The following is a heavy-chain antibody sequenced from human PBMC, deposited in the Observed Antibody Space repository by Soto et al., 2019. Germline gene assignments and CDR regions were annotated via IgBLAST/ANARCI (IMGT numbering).Heavy chain of an antibody. V-gene: IGHV4-4*02. CDR2: IYHSGST. CDR1: GGSISSSNW. J-gene: IGHJ4*02. D-gene: IGHD5-18*01. Sequence: TLSLTCAVSGGSISSSNWWSWVRQPPGKGLEWIGEIYHSGSTNYNPSLKSRVTISVDKSKNQFSLKLSSVTAADTAVYYCARDQRGYSYGFDYWGQGTLVTVSS. CDR3: ARDQRGYSYGFDY.